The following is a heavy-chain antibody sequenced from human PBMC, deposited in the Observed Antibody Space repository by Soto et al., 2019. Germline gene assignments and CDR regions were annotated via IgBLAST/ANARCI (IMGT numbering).Heavy chain of an antibody. V-gene: IGHV3-30-3*01. J-gene: IGHJ6*02. CDR3: ARDRGYSGYDHNYYYYYGMDV. CDR2: ISYDGSNK. D-gene: IGHD5-12*01. CDR1: GFTFSSYA. Sequence: GGSLRLSCAASGFTFSSYAMHWVRQAPGKGLEWVAVISYDGSNKYYADSVKGRFTISRDNSKNTLYLQMNSLRAEDTAVYYCARDRGYSGYDHNYYYYYGMDVWGQGTTVTVSS.